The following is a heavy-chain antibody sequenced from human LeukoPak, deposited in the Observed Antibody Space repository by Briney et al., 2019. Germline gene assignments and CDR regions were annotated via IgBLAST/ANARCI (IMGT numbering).Heavy chain of an antibody. CDR2: ISGSGDNT. CDR1: GFTSSSYA. D-gene: IGHD3/OR15-3a*01. CDR3: AKGVGLALDAFNI. Sequence: GGSLRLSCAASGFTSSSYAMSWVRQTPGKGLEWASSISGSGDNTYYADSVKGRFTISRDNSKNTLFLQMNSLRAEDTAVYYCAKGVGLALDAFNIWGQGTMVTVSS. V-gene: IGHV3-23*01. J-gene: IGHJ3*02.